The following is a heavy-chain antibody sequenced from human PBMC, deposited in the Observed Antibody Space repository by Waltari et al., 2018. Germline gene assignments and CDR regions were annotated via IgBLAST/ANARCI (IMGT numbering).Heavy chain of an antibody. Sequence: QVQLVESGGGVVQPGRSLRLSCAASGFTFSSYAMPWVRQAPGKGLEWVAVISYDGSNKYYADSVKGRFTISRDNSKNTLYLQMNSLRAEDTAVYYCARETGNWDYWGQGTLVTVSS. CDR3: ARETGNWDY. V-gene: IGHV3-30-3*01. J-gene: IGHJ4*02. CDR1: GFTFSSYA. D-gene: IGHD6-13*01. CDR2: ISYDGSNK.